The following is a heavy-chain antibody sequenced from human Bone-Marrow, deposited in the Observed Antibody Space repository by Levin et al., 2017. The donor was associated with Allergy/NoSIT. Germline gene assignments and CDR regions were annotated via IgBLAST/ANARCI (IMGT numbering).Heavy chain of an antibody. Sequence: PSETLSLTCTVSGGSISSSSYHWGWVRQPPGKGLEWIGSIYYSGRTYYHPSLNSRVTISVDTSKNQFSLHLSSVTAADTAVYYCARRITGIKDFDYWGQGTLVTVSS. CDR2: IYYSGRT. CDR3: ARRITGIKDFDY. D-gene: IGHD3-10*01. CDR1: GGSISSSSYH. V-gene: IGHV4-39*01. J-gene: IGHJ4*02.